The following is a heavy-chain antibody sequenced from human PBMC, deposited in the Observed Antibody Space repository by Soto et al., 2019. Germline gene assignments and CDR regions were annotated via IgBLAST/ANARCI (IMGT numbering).Heavy chain of an antibody. Sequence: ASVKVSCKASGGTFSSYAISWVRQAPGQGLEWMGGIIPIFGTANYAQKFQGRVTITADESTSTAYMELSSLGSEDTAVYYCARDSVERDGRLQRYYYYYYGMDVWGQGTTVTVSS. CDR3: ARDSVERDGRLQRYYYYYYGMDV. V-gene: IGHV1-69*13. CDR1: GGTFSSYA. CDR2: IIPIFGTA. J-gene: IGHJ6*02. D-gene: IGHD1-1*01.